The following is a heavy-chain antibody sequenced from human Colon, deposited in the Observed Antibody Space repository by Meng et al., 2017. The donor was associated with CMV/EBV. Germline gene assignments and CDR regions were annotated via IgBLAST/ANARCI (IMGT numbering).Heavy chain of an antibody. D-gene: IGHD3-16*01. CDR2: IHRYSGGS. V-gene: IGHV1-2*06. CDR1: GYSLTDYD. CDR3: ARDPYIGGDY. Sequence: KVSCKAFGYSLTDYDMHWVRQAPGQGLEWMGRIHRYSGGSNSAQNFQGRVTMTWGTSISTAYMELSSLRSDDTAVYYCARDPYIGGDYWGQGSLVTVSS. J-gene: IGHJ4*02.